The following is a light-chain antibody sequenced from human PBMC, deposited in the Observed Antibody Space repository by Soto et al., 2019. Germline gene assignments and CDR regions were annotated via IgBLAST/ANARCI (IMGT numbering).Light chain of an antibody. CDR1: QSISSW. V-gene: IGKV1-5*03. J-gene: IGKJ1*01. CDR3: QQYNSYSPWT. CDR2: KAS. Sequence: MTQSPATLSASVGDRVTITCRASQSISSWLAWYQQKPGKAPKLLIYKASSLESGVPPRFSGSGSGTEFTLTISSLQPDDFATYYCQQYNSYSPWTFGQGTKVDI.